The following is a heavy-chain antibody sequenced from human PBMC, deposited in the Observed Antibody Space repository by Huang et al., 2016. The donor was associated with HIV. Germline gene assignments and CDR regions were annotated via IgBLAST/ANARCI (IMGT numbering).Heavy chain of an antibody. V-gene: IGHV3-30*02. J-gene: IGHJ4*02. CDR1: GFTFSSYG. Sequence: QVQLVESGGGVVQPGGSLRLSCSTSGFTFSSYGMHWVRQAPGLGLAWVAFIQYDGTKKYYADSVKGRFNISRDNSKNMLHLQMNNLRVEDTAAYFCAKVTLGFDYWGQGTWVTVSS. D-gene: IGHD2-15*01. CDR2: IQYDGTKK. CDR3: AKVTLGFDY.